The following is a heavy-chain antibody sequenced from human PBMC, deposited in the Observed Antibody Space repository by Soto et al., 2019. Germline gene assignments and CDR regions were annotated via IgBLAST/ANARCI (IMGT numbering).Heavy chain of an antibody. CDR2: IIPIFGIA. CDR1: GGTFSRYS. J-gene: IGHJ6*02. CDR3: AREDRDRETGLVPAAIDGMDV. Sequence: QVQLVQSGAEVKKPGSSVKVSCKASGGTFSRYSITWVRQAPGHGLEWIGRIIPIFGIASYAQKFQGRVTITADESTSTAYMALSSLRSEDTAVYYCAREDRDRETGLVPAAIDGMDVWGQGTTVTVSS. D-gene: IGHD2-2*01. V-gene: IGHV1-69*08.